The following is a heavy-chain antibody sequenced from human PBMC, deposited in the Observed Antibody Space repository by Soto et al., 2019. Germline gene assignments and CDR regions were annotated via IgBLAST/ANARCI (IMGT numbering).Heavy chain of an antibody. CDR2: IFHTGST. D-gene: IGHD3-3*01. CDR1: NFSMTSGFY. CDR3: ARDGLRYFEGYGYYSGPPLDY. V-gene: IGHV4-38-2*02. J-gene: IGHJ4*01. Sequence: PSETLSLTCAVSNFSMTSGFYWGWLRQPPGKGLEWIGSIFHTGSTSYQPSLKSRVTISLDRSKNQFSLTLRSVTAADTAVYYCARDGLRYFEGYGYYSGPPLDYWGQGVLVTVSS.